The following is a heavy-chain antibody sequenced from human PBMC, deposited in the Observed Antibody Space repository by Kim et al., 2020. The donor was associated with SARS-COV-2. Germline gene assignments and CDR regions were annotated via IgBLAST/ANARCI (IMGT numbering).Heavy chain of an antibody. Sequence: SETLSLTCTVSGGSISSGGYYWSWIRQHPGKGLEWIGYIYYSGSTYXNPSLKSRXXXXXXXXKXXFSXXLSSVXAADXAXXYXXXACDXSPKRIXSXDXXXXGT. CDR1: GGSISSGGYY. CDR3: XXACDXSPKRIXSXDX. CDR2: IYYSGST. J-gene: IGHJ4*02. V-gene: IGHV4-31*03. D-gene: IGHD2-21*01.